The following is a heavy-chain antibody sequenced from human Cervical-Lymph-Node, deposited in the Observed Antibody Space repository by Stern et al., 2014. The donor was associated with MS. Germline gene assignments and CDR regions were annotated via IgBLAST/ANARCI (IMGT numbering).Heavy chain of an antibody. CDR2: INTNTGNP. Sequence: QVQLVQYGSELKKPGASVKISCRTSGYTFSLYNINWVRQAPEQGLEWMGWINTNTGNPTYAQGFTGRFVFSLDTSVSTTYLEINSLMAEDTAVYYCARGEAHWGQGTLVTISS. CDR3: ARGEAH. J-gene: IGHJ4*02. V-gene: IGHV7-4-1*02. CDR1: GYTFSLYN.